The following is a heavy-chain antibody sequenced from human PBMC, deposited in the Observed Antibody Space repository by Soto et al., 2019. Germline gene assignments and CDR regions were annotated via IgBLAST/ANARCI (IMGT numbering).Heavy chain of an antibody. CDR2: INPSGGST. D-gene: IGHD3-22*01. CDR3: ARGQWSAVVVIPFDY. Sequence: QVQLVQSGAEVKKPGASVKVSCKASGYTFTRYYTHWVRQAPGQGLEWMGIINPSGGSTSYAQKFQGRVTXTXXXSXXTVYMELSSLRSEDTAVYYCARGQWSAVVVIPFDYWGQGTLVTVSS. V-gene: IGHV1-46*01. J-gene: IGHJ4*02. CDR1: GYTFTRYY.